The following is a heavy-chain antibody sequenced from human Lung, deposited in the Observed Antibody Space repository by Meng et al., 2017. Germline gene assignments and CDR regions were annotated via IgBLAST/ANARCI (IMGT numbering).Heavy chain of an antibody. CDR3: ARELLAHNWFDP. CDR1: GGTFSSYA. V-gene: IGHV1-69*13. J-gene: IGHJ5*02. Sequence: SVKVSCKASGGTFSSYAISWVRQAPGQGLEWMGGIIPIFGTAKYAQKFQGRVTITADESTSTAYMELSSLRSEDTAVYYCARELLAHNWFDPWGQGTLVTVSS. CDR2: IIPIFGTA. D-gene: IGHD2-15*01.